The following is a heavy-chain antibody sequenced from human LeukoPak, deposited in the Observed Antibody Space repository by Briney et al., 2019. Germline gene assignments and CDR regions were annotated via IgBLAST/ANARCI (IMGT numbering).Heavy chain of an antibody. Sequence: GGSLRLSCAGSGFPFSGYSMNWVRQTPGKGLELVSSMSILSGITYYAESVKGRFTVSRDNAKNLLHLQMNSLRVEDTAIYYCAREFEYSTSGAGYWGQGTLVTVSS. V-gene: IGHV3-21*01. D-gene: IGHD6-6*01. CDR2: MSILSGIT. J-gene: IGHJ4*02. CDR1: GFPFSGYS. CDR3: AREFEYSTSGAGY.